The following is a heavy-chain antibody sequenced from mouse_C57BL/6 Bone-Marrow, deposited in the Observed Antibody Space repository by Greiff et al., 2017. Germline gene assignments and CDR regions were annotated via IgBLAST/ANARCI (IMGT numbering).Heavy chain of an antibody. CDR3: ARLEFYAISGGGYFDV. V-gene: IGHV1-85*01. D-gene: IGHD1-1*01. CDR1: GYTFTSYD. J-gene: IGHJ1*03. Sequence: VQLQQSGPELVKPGASVKLSCKASGYTFTSYDINWVKQRPGQGLEWIGWIYPRDGSTKYNEKFKGKATLTVDTSSSTAYMELHSLTSEDSAVYFCARLEFYAISGGGYFDVWGTGTTVTVTS. CDR2: IYPRDGST.